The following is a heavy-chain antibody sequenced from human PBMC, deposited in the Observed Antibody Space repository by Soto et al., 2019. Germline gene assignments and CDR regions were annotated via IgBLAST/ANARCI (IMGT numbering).Heavy chain of an antibody. D-gene: IGHD5-12*01. CDR3: AHRRSGYSGYDSGFDP. CDR1: GFSLSTSGVG. CDR2: IYWDDDK. V-gene: IGHV2-5*02. Sequence: QITLKESGPTLVKPTQTLTLTCTFSGFSLSTSGVGVGWIRQPPGKALEWLALIYWDDDKRYSPSLKSRLTITKDTSKNQVVLTMTNMDPVDTVTYYCAHRRSGYSGYDSGFDPWGQGTLVTVSS. J-gene: IGHJ5*02.